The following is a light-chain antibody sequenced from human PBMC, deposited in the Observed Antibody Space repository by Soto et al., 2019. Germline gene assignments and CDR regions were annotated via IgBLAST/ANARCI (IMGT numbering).Light chain of an antibody. CDR2: GAS. CDR1: QSVGNN. CDR3: QQYNKWPLT. Sequence: EVVLAQSPVTLSVSPGDGTALSCRASQSVGNNLAWYQQKPGQAPRLLVYGASTRATGVPARFSGSGSGTEFTLTISSLGSEDFAVYFCQQYNKWPLTFGQGTKVDNK. V-gene: IGKV3-15*01. J-gene: IGKJ1*01.